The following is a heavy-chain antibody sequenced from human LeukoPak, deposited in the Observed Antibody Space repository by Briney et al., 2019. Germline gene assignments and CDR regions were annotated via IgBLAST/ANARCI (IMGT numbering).Heavy chain of an antibody. J-gene: IGHJ6*03. Sequence: SETLSLTCTVSGGSISSYYWSWIRQPPGKGLEWIGYIYYSGSTNYNPSLKSRVTTSVDTSKNQFSLKLSSVTAADTAVYYCARVQSPPPYYYDSSGHYYYYMDVWGKGTTVTVSS. CDR2: IYYSGST. CDR3: ARVQSPPPYYYDSSGHYYYYMDV. CDR1: GGSISSYY. D-gene: IGHD3-22*01. V-gene: IGHV4-59*01.